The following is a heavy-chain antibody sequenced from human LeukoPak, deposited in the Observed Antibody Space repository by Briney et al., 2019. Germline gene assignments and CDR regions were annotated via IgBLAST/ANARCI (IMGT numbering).Heavy chain of an antibody. Sequence: GGSLRLSCAASGFTVSSNYMSWVRQAPGKGLEWVSVIYSGGSTYYADSVKGRFTISRDNSKNTLYLQMNSLRAEDTAVYYCAIASYYARDYFDYWGQGTLVTVSS. CDR2: IYSGGST. V-gene: IGHV3-53*01. J-gene: IGHJ4*02. CDR1: GFTVSSNY. D-gene: IGHD3-22*01. CDR3: AIASYYARDYFDY.